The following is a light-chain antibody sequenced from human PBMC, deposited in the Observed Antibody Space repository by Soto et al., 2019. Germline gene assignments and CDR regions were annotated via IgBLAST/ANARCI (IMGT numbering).Light chain of an antibody. CDR3: QQHGSSPLT. CDR1: QSVSSN. Sequence: EIVLTQSPGTLSLSPGERATLSCRASQSVSSNLAWYQQKPGQAPRLIIHGASKRATDIPDRFSGSGSGADFTLTINTLEPEDFAAYYCQQHGSSPLTFGPGTKVDIK. CDR2: GAS. V-gene: IGKV3-20*01. J-gene: IGKJ3*01.